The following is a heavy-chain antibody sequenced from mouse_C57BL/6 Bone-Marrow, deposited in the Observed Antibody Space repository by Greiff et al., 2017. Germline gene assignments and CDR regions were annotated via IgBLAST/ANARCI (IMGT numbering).Heavy chain of an antibody. CDR2: IDPENGDT. J-gene: IGHJ1*03. V-gene: IGHV14-4*01. D-gene: IGHD1-1*01. Sequence: EVQLQQSGAELVRPGASVKLSCTASGFNIKDDYMHWVKQRPEQGLEWIGWIDPENGDTEYASKFKGKSTLTVDKSSSTAYMQLSSLTSEDSAVYYCARREQDLRYWYFDVWGTGTTVTVSS. CDR3: ARREQDLRYWYFDV. CDR1: GFNIKDDY.